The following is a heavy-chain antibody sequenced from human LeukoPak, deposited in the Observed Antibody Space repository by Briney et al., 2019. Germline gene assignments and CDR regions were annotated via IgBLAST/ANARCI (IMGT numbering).Heavy chain of an antibody. J-gene: IGHJ4*02. CDR2: ISYDGSNK. Sequence: GRSLRLSCAASGFTFSSQGMHWVRQAPGKGLEWVAVISYDGSNKYYADSVKGRFTISRDNSKNTLYLQMNSLRAEDTAVYYCAKDDVAIVVVPAAAFDYWGQGTLVTVSS. V-gene: IGHV3-30*18. CDR1: GFTFSSQG. D-gene: IGHD2-2*01. CDR3: AKDDVAIVVVPAAAFDY.